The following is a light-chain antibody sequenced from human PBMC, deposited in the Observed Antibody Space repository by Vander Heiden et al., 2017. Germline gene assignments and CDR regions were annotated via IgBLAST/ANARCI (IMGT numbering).Light chain of an antibody. V-gene: IGLV2-8*01. CDR3: SSYAGSNNWV. Sequence: QSALTQPPSASGSPGQSVTISCTGTSSDVGGYNYASWYQQHAGEAPKLMIYEVSKRPSGVPDRFSCSKSGNTASLTVSGLQAEDEADYYCSSYAGSNNWVFGGGTKLTVL. CDR2: EVS. CDR1: SSDVGGYNY. J-gene: IGLJ3*02.